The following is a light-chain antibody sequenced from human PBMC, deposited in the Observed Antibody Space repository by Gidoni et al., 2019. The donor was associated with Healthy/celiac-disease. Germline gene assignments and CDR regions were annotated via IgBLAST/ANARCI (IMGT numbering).Light chain of an antibody. CDR2: EVN. CDR3: GSFTSSGSLV. J-gene: IGLJ2*01. V-gene: IGLV2-14*01. CDR1: SSDIGGYIY. Sequence: QSALTQPASVSGSPGQSITISCTGSSSDIGGYIYVSWYQQHPGKAPKLILYEVNKRPSGVSNRFSGSKSANTASLTIAGLQAEDESDYYCGSFTSSGSLVFGGGTRLTVL.